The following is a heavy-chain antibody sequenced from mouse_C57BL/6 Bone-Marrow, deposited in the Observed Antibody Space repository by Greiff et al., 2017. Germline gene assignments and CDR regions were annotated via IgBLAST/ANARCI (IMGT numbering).Heavy chain of an antibody. CDR2: ISSGSGTI. V-gene: IGHV5-17*01. D-gene: IGHD1-2*01. CDR3: ARVGRHYFDY. J-gene: IGHJ2*01. CDR1: GFTFSDYG. Sequence: EVQLQESGGGLVKPGGSLKLSCAASGFTFSDYGMHWVRQAPEQGLEWVAYISSGSGTIYYADTVKGRFTIARDNAKNTLFLQMTSLRSEDTAMYYCARVGRHYFDYWGQGTTLTVTA.